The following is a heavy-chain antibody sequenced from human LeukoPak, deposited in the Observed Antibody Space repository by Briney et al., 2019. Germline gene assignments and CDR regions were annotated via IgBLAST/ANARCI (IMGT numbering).Heavy chain of an antibody. CDR1: GFTFSSYA. CDR2: LSGSGGST. D-gene: IGHD6-19*01. J-gene: IGHJ5*02. CDR3: AKGGSGSDWYRDWFDP. Sequence: GGSLRLSCTASGFTFSSYAMSWVRQARKGLEWVSGLSGSGGSTYFADSVKGRFTISRDTSKNALYLQMNSLKDEDTAIYYCAKGGSGSDWYRDWFDPWGQGTLVTVSS. V-gene: IGHV3-23*01.